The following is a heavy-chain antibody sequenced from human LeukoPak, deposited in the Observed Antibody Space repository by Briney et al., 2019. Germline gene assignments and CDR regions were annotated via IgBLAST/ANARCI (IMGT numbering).Heavy chain of an antibody. J-gene: IGHJ4*02. CDR1: GGSTSSYY. CDR3: ARGGRYDSSGYLGY. V-gene: IGHV4-59*08. D-gene: IGHD3-22*01. Sequence: SETLSLTCTVSGGSTSSYYWSWIRQPPGKGLEWIGYIYYSGSTNYNPSLKSRVTISVDTSKNQFSLKLSSVPAADTAVYYCARGGRYDSSGYLGYWGQGTLVTVSS. CDR2: IYYSGST.